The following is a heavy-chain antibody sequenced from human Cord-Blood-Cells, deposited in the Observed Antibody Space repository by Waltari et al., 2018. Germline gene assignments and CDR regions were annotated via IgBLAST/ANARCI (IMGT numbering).Heavy chain of an antibody. CDR1: GGSCSGSY. D-gene: IGHD3-10*01. Sequence: QVQLQQWGAGLLKPSSTLSLTCAVHGGSCSGSYLSCIRQPPGKGLEWIGEINHSGSTNYNPSLKSRVTISVDTSKNQFSLKLSSVTAADTAVYYCARLEKGGSGRLIDYWGQGTLVTVSS. CDR2: INHSGST. J-gene: IGHJ4*02. V-gene: IGHV4-34*01. CDR3: ARLEKGGSGRLIDY.